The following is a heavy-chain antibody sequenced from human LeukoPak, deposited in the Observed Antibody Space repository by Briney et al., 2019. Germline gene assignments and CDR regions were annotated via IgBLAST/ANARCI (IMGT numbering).Heavy chain of an antibody. Sequence: ASVKVSCKASGYTFTSYDINWARQATGQGLEWMGWMNPNSGNTGYAQKFQGRVTMTRNTSISTAYMELSGLRSEDTAVYYCARAPSMVRGYYYYGMDVWGQGTTVTVSS. CDR3: ARAPSMVRGYYYYGMDV. D-gene: IGHD3-10*01. CDR1: GYTFTSYD. J-gene: IGHJ6*02. CDR2: MNPNSGNT. V-gene: IGHV1-8*01.